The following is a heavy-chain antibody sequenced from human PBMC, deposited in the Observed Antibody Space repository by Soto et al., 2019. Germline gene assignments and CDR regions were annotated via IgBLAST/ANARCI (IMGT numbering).Heavy chain of an antibody. V-gene: IGHV3-30*18. CDR1: GFTFSSYG. CDR2: ISYDGSNK. J-gene: IGHJ6*02. Sequence: GGSLRLSCAASGFTFSSYGMHWVRQAPGKGLEWVAVISYDGSNKYYADSVKGRFTISRDNSKNTLYLQMNSLRAEDTAVYYCAKLPRAYYGMDVWGQGTTVTVSS. CDR3: AKLPRAYYGMDV.